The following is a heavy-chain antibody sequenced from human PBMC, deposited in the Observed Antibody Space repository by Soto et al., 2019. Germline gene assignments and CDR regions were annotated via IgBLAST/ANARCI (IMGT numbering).Heavy chain of an antibody. CDR3: ARGGIHDYGDPAGFDY. D-gene: IGHD4-17*01. J-gene: IGHJ4*02. CDR1: GGTFSSYT. V-gene: IGHV1-69*02. CDR2: IIPILGIA. Sequence: GASVKVSCKASGGTFSSYTISWVRQAPGQGLEWMGRIIPILGIANYAQKFQGRVTITADKSTSTAYMELSSLRSEDTAVYYCARGGIHDYGDPAGFDYWGQGTLVTVSS.